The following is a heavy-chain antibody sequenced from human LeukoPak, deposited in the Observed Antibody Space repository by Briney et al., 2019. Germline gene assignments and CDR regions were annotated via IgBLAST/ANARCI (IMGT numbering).Heavy chain of an antibody. J-gene: IGHJ4*02. CDR3: ARQIHHYYDSSGFNDY. Sequence: QPGGSLRLSCAASGFTFSSYGMHWVRQAPGKGLEWVAFIRYDGSNKYYADPVKGRFTISRDNSKNTLYLQMNSLRAEDTAVYYCARQIHHYYDSSGFNDYWGQGPLVTVSS. CDR2: IRYDGSNK. V-gene: IGHV3-30*02. CDR1: GFTFSSYG. D-gene: IGHD3-22*01.